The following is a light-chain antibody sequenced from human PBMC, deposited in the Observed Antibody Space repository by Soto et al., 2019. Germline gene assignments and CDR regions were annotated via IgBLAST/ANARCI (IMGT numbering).Light chain of an antibody. Sequence: DIQMTQSPSSLSASVGDRVTITCRASQSISSYLNWYQQKPGKAPKLLIYAASSLQSGVPSRFSGSGSGTDFTLTISSLQPEYFSIYYCQQSYSTPRTFGQGTKVEIK. CDR2: AAS. CDR1: QSISSY. J-gene: IGKJ1*01. CDR3: QQSYSTPRT. V-gene: IGKV1-39*01.